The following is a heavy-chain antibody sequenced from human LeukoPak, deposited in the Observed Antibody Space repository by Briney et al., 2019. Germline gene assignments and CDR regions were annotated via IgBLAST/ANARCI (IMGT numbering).Heavy chain of an antibody. CDR3: ARYPLAADYSKDVNWFDP. CDR1: GDSISSSAYS. Sequence: PSQTLSLTCAVSGDSISSSAYSWSWIRQPPGKALEWIGYIYQSGSTYYTPSLKSRVTISADTSKNQFSLKVNSVTAADTAVYYCARYPLAADYSKDVNWFDPWGQGTLVTVSS. V-gene: IGHV4-30-2*01. CDR2: IYQSGST. D-gene: IGHD4-11*01. J-gene: IGHJ5*02.